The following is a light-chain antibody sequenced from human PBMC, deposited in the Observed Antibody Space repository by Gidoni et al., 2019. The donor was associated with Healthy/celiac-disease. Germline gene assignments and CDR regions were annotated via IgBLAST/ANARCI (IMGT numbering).Light chain of an antibody. V-gene: IGKV3-11*01. CDR3: QQRSNWPPLT. CDR2: DAS. Sequence: EIVLTQSPATRSLSPGESATLACRASQSVSSYLAWYQQKPGQAPRLLIYDASNRATGIPARFSGSGSGTDFTLTISSLEPEDFAVYYCQQRSNWPPLTFGGGTKVEIK. J-gene: IGKJ4*01. CDR1: QSVSSY.